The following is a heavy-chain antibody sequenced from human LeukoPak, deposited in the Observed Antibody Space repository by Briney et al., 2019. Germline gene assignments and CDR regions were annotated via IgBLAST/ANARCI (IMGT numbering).Heavy chain of an antibody. CDR1: RFPFSTYW. CDR2: IRKDGGEK. CDR3: ASSHDSSGND. J-gene: IGHJ4*02. D-gene: IGHD3-22*01. V-gene: IGHV3-7*01. Sequence: GGSLRLSCAASRFPFSTYWMAWVRQAPGKGLDWVANIRKDGGEKFYAASVKGRFIISRDNAKYSLYLQMNNLRDEDTAVYYCASSHDSSGNDWGQGTLVTV.